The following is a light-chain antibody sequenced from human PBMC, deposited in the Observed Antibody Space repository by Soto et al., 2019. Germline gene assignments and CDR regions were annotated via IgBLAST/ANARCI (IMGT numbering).Light chain of an antibody. CDR1: QDISDY. V-gene: IGKV1-33*01. CDR3: QQYNGLPLT. CDR2: DAF. J-gene: IGKJ4*01. Sequence: DIQMTQSPSSLSAAVGDRVTITCQASQDISDYLNWYQQKPGKAPNLLIYDAFKLETAVPSRFSGSGSGTHFSFTISNLQPEDIATYYCQQYNGLPLTFGGGTKVEIK.